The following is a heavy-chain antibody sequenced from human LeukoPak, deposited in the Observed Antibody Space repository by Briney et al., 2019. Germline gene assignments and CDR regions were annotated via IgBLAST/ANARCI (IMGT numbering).Heavy chain of an antibody. J-gene: IGHJ1*01. CDR2: MNPNSGNT. V-gene: IGHV1-8*01. CDR1: GYTFTSYD. Sequence: ASVKVSCKASGYTFTSYDINWVRQATGQGLEWMGWMNPNSGNTGYAQKFQGRVTMSRNTSISTAYMELSGLRSEDTAVYYCAREGVGATVFQHWGQGTLVTVSS. CDR3: AREGVGATVFQH. D-gene: IGHD1-26*01.